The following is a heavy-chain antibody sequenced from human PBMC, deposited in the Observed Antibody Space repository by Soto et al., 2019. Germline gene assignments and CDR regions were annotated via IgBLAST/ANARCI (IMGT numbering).Heavy chain of an antibody. J-gene: IGHJ4*02. Sequence: QVQLVQSGAEVKKPGSSVKVSCKASGGTFSSYAISWVRQAPGQGLEWMGGIIPIFGTANSAQKFQGRVTSTADESTSTAYMERSSLRSEDTAVYYCARGGPYWTNGVCYDYFDYWGQGTLVTVSS. CDR3: ARGGPYWTNGVCYDYFDY. V-gene: IGHV1-69*01. CDR1: GGTFSSYA. D-gene: IGHD2-8*01. CDR2: IIPIFGTA.